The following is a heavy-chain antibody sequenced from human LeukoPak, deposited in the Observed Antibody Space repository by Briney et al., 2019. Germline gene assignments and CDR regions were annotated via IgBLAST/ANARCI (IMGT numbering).Heavy chain of an antibody. Sequence: PGRSLRLSCAASGFTFSSYAMHWVRPAPGKGLEWVAVISYDGSNKYYADSVKGRFTISRDNSKNTLYLQMNSLRAEDTAVYYCARGGSYGYLLEIDYWGEATLVTVSS. CDR1: GFTFSSYA. CDR2: ISYDGSNK. V-gene: IGHV3-30*04. D-gene: IGHD5-18*01. CDR3: ARGGSYGYLLEIDY. J-gene: IGHJ4*02.